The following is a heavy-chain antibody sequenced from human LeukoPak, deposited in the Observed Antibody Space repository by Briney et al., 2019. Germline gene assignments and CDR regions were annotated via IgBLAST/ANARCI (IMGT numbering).Heavy chain of an antibody. J-gene: IGHJ4*02. D-gene: IGHD6-19*01. CDR2: IYYSGNT. CDR3: ARDISVAGSFLLFDY. Sequence: SETLSLTCTVSGGSISSYYWSWIRQPPGKGLEWIGYIYYSGNTNYNPSLKSRVSISVDTSKNQFSLKLSSVTAADTAVYYCARDISVAGSFLLFDYWGQGTLVTVSS. CDR1: GGSISSYY. V-gene: IGHV4-59*12.